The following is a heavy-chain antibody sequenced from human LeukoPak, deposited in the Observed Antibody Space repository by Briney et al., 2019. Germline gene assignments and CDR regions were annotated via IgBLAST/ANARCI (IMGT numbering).Heavy chain of an antibody. CDR1: GYTLIDYY. CDR3: ARRYYYGSGASLDY. V-gene: IGHV1-2*06. D-gene: IGHD3-10*01. CDR2: INPNTGGT. Sequence: ASVKVSCKASGYTLIDYYIHWVRQAPGQGLEWMGRINPNTGGTNYEQEFQGRVTMTRDTSISTAYMELSRLRSDDTAVYYCARRYYYGSGASLDYWGQGTLVTVSS. J-gene: IGHJ4*02.